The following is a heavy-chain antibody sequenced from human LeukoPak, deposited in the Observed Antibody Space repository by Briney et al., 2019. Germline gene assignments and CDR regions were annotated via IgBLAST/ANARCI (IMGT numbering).Heavy chain of an antibody. CDR1: GYSISSGYY. CDR3: ASESMVRGVIITNEFDY. J-gene: IGHJ4*02. Sequence: SETLSLTCTVSGYSISSGYYWGWIRQPPGKGLEWIGEINHSGSTNYNPSLKSRVTISVDTSKNQFSLKLSSVTAADTAVYYCASESMVRGVIITNEFDYWGQGTLVTVSS. CDR2: INHSGST. V-gene: IGHV4-38-2*02. D-gene: IGHD3-10*01.